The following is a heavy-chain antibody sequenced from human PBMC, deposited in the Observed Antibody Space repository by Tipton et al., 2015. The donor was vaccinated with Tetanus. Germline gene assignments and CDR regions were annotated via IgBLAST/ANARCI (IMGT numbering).Heavy chain of an antibody. V-gene: IGHV1-18*01. CDR1: GYTFTSYG. D-gene: IGHD1-26*01. CDR3: AREVRAEMGFAY. J-gene: IGHJ4*02. CDR2: VSAYNGRT. Sequence: QLVQSGDEVKRPGASVKVSCKASGYTFTSYGINWVRQAPGQGLEWMGWVSAYNGRTNYAQKVRDRVTMTPDTSTSTAYMELRSVRSDDTALYYCAREVRAEMGFAYWGRGPRVTVSS.